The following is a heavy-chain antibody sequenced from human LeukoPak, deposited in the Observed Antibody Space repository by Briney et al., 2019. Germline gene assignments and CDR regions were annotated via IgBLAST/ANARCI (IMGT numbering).Heavy chain of an antibody. Sequence: GGSLRLSCAASGFTFSNAWMSWVRQAPGKGLEWVGRIKSKTAGSTTDYAAPVKGRFTISRDNSKNTLYLQMNSLRAEDTAVYYCAGDRAVAGRTDAFDVWGQGTMVTVSS. CDR2: IKSKTAGSTT. CDR1: GFTFSNAW. D-gene: IGHD6-19*01. J-gene: IGHJ3*01. CDR3: AGDRAVAGRTDAFDV. V-gene: IGHV3-15*05.